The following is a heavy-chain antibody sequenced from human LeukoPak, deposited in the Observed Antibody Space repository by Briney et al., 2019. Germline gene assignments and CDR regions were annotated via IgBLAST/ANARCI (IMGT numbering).Heavy chain of an antibody. Sequence: SETLSLTCTVSGGSISSYYWSWIRQPPGKGLEWVGYIYYSGSTYYNPSLKSRVTISVDTSKNQFSLKLSSVTAADTAVYYCASYGYCSSTSCNRGFDYWGQGTLVTVSS. J-gene: IGHJ4*02. D-gene: IGHD2-2*02. V-gene: IGHV4-59*08. CDR3: ASYGYCSSTSCNRGFDY. CDR1: GGSISSYY. CDR2: IYYSGST.